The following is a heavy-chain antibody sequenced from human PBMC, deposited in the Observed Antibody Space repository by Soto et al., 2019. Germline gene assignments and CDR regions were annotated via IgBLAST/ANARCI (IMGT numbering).Heavy chain of an antibody. D-gene: IGHD6-13*01. Sequence: QLQLQESGPGLVKPSETLSLTCTVSGGSISSSSYYWGWIRQPPGKGLEWIGSIYYSGSTYYNPSLKSRVTIPVDTSKTRFSRKLSSVTAADTALYYCARSSGAAAGPNWSAPGGQEPWSPSPQ. CDR1: GGSISSSSYY. CDR3: ARSSGAAAGPNWSAP. V-gene: IGHV4-39*01. J-gene: IGHJ5*02. CDR2: IYYSGST.